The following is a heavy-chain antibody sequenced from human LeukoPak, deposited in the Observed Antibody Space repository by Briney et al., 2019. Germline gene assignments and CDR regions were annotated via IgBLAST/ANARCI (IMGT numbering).Heavy chain of an antibody. CDR3: ARRRKNCSGGSCYYFDY. J-gene: IGHJ4*02. CDR1: GGSISSYY. Sequence: SETLSLTCTYSGGSISSYYWSWIRQPAGKGLEWIGRIYTSGSTNYNPSLKSRVTMSVDTSKNQFSLKLGSVTAADTAVYYCARRRKNCSGGSCYYFDYWGQGTLVTVSS. V-gene: IGHV4-4*07. D-gene: IGHD2-15*01. CDR2: IYTSGST.